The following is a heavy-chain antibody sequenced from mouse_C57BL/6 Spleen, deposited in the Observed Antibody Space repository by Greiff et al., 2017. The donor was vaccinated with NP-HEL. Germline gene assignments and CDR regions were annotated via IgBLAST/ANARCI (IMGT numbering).Heavy chain of an antibody. CDR3: ARHGGPYYYGSSMYFDV. J-gene: IGHJ1*03. CDR2: ISGGGGNT. Sequence: EVMLVESGGGLVKPGGSLKLSCAASGFTFSSYTMSWVRQTPEKRLEWVATISGGGGNTYYPDSVKGRFPIARDNAKTTLYLQMSSLRSEDTALYYCARHGGPYYYGSSMYFDVWGTGTTVTVSS. CDR1: GFTFSSYT. D-gene: IGHD1-1*01. V-gene: IGHV5-9*01.